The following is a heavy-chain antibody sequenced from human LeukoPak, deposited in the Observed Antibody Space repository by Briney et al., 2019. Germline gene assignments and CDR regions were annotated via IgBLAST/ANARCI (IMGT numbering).Heavy chain of an antibody. CDR3: ARNRYCSGGSCSKYD. CDR1: GGSISSSSYY. J-gene: IGHJ4*02. CDR2: IYHSGST. V-gene: IGHV4-39*07. D-gene: IGHD2-15*01. Sequence: PSETPSLTCTVSGGSISSSSYYWGWIRQPPGKGLEWIGSIYHSGSTYYNPSLKSRVTISVDTSKNQFSLKLSSVTAADTAVYYCARNRYCSGGSCSKYDWGQGTLVTVSS.